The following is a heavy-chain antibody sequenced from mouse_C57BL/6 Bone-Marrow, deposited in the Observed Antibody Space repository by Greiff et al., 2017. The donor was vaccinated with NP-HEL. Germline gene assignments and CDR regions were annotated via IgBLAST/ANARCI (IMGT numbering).Heavy chain of an antibody. CDR3: ARREVVEYYYARDY. CDR2: ISGGGGNT. J-gene: IGHJ4*01. CDR1: GFTFSSYT. V-gene: IGHV5-9*01. Sequence: EVMLVESGGGLVKPGGSLKLSCAASGFTFSSYTMSWVRQTPEKRLEWVATISGGGGNTYYPDSVKGRFTISRDNAKNTLYLQMSSLRSEDTALYYCARREVVEYYYARDYWGQGTSVTVSS. D-gene: IGHD1-1*01.